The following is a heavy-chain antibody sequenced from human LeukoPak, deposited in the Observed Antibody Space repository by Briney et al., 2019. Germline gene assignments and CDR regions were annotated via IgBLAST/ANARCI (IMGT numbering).Heavy chain of an antibody. J-gene: IGHJ4*02. CDR1: GFTVSSNY. D-gene: IGHD5-18*01. Sequence: GGSLRLSCAASGFTVSSNYMSWVRQAPGKGLEWVSVIYSGGSTYYADSVKGRFTISRDNSKNSLYLQMNSLRAEDTAVYYCARAYVDTAMVSPGYWGQGTLVTVSS. CDR2: IYSGGST. CDR3: ARAYVDTAMVSPGY. V-gene: IGHV3-66*01.